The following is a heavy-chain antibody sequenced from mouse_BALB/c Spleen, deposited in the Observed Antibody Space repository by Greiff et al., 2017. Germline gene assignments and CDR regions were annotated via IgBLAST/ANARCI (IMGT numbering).Heavy chain of an antibody. CDR3: VRRDSSGYWFAY. Sequence: EVQLVESGGGLVQPKGSLKLSCAASGFTFTTYAMNWVRQAPGKGLEWVARIRSKSNNYATYYADSVKDRFTISRDDSQSMLYLQMNNLKTEDTAMYYCVRRDSSGYWFAYWGQGTLVTVSA. V-gene: IGHV10-1*02. CDR1: GFTFTTYA. D-gene: IGHD3-2*01. J-gene: IGHJ3*01. CDR2: IRSKSNNYAT.